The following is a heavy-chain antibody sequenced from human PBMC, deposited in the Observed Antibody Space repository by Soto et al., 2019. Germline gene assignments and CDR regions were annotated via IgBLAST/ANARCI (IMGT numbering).Heavy chain of an antibody. CDR1: GYTFTSYA. CDR2: INAGNGDT. D-gene: IGHD2-2*01. Sequence: QVQLVQSGAEVKKPGASVKVSCKASGYTFTSYALDWVRQAPGQRLEWMGGINAGNGDTKYSQNFQGRVTITRATSATTAYIELISLRYEDTAVYYCGREAVRFCTSTSCSTDWFDPWGQGTLVTVSS. V-gene: IGHV1-3*01. J-gene: IGHJ5*02. CDR3: GREAVRFCTSTSCSTDWFDP.